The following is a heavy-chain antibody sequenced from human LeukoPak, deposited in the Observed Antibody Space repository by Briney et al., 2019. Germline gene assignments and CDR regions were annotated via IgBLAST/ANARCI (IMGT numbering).Heavy chain of an antibody. CDR2: INSDGTTT. D-gene: IGHD5-12*01. CDR1: AFNFTAYW. CDR3: AVSNGGYGP. V-gene: IGHV3-74*01. Sequence: GGSLRLSCASSAFNFTAYWMHWVRQDPRQGLLWVARINSDGTTTNYADPVKGRFTISRDNAKNTLFLQMNSLRAEDTAVYFCAVSNGGYGPWGQGALVTVSS. J-gene: IGHJ5*02.